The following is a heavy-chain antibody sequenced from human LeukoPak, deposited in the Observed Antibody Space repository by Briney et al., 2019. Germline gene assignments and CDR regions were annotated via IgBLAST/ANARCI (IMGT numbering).Heavy chain of an antibody. Sequence: GGSLRLSCAASGFTFSSYAMSWVRQAPGKGLEWVSGISGSGGSTYYADSVKGRFTISRDNAKNSLYLQMNSLRDEDTAVYYCARDLYSNYQASNKNQVDYWGQGTLVTVSS. V-gene: IGHV3-23*01. CDR2: ISGSGGST. CDR1: GFTFSSYA. CDR3: ARDLYSNYQASNKNQVDY. J-gene: IGHJ4*02. D-gene: IGHD4-11*01.